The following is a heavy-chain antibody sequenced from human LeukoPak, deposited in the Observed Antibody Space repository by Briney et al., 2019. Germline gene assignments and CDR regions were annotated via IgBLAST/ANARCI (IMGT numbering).Heavy chain of an antibody. CDR3: ARDYVTTRSFGY. CDR2: IIPIFGTA. Sequence: SVKVSCKASGGTFSSYAISWVRQAPGQGLEWMGGIIPIFGTANYAQKFQGRVTITADESTSTAYMELSSLRSEDTAVYYCARDYVTTRSFGYWGQGTLVTVSS. D-gene: IGHD3-16*01. CDR1: GGTFSSYA. J-gene: IGHJ4*02. V-gene: IGHV1-69*13.